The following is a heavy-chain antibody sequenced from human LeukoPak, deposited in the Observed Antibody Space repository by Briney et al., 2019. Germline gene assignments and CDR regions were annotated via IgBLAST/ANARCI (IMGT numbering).Heavy chain of an antibody. CDR3: AKDLVVPAAFLDY. Sequence: GGSPRLSCAASGFTVSSNYMSWVRQAPGKGLEWVSAISGSGGSTYYADSVKGRFTISRDNSKNTLYLQMNSLRAEDTAVYYCAKDLVVPAAFLDYWGQGTLVTVSS. CDR1: GFTVSSNY. D-gene: IGHD2-2*01. V-gene: IGHV3-23*01. CDR2: ISGSGGST. J-gene: IGHJ4*02.